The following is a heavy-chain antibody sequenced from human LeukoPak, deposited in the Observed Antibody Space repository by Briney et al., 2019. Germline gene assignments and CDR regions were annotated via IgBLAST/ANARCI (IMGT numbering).Heavy chain of an antibody. J-gene: IGHJ6*03. CDR3: ARDYDFWSGYGTHYYMDV. CDR2: ISSSGSTI. D-gene: IGHD3-3*01. Sequence: GGSLRLSCAASGFTFSGYEMNWVRQAPGKGLEWVSYISSSGSTIYYADSVKGRFTISRDNAKNSLYLQMNSLRAEDTAVYYCARDYDFWSGYGTHYYMDVWGKGTTVTVSS. CDR1: GFTFSGYE. V-gene: IGHV3-48*03.